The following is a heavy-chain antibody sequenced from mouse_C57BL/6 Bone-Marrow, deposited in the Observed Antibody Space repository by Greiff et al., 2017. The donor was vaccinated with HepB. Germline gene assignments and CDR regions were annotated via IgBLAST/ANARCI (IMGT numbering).Heavy chain of an antibody. CDR2: IYPRSGNT. Sequence: QVQLQQSGAELARPGASVKLSCKASGYTFTSYGISWVKQRTGQGLEWIGEIYPRSGNTYYNEKFKGKATLTADKSSSTADMELRSLTSEDSAVYFCARGRCGLSYGSYFDYWGQGTTLTVSS. J-gene: IGHJ2*01. CDR1: GYTFTSYG. CDR3: ARGRCGLSYGSYFDY. V-gene: IGHV1-81*01. D-gene: IGHD1-1*01.